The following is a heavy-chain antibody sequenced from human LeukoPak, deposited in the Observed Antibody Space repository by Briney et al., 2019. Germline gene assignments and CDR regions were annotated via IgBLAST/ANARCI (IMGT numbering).Heavy chain of an antibody. CDR2: ISGSGGST. Sequence: GGSLRISCAASGFTFSTHAMSWVRQAPGKGLEWVSGISGSGGSTYYADSVKGRFTISRDNSKNTLYLQMNSLRAEDTAVYYCAKGYHYESSGYFDYWGQGTLVTVSS. CDR3: AKGYHYESSGYFDY. V-gene: IGHV3-23*01. J-gene: IGHJ4*02. CDR1: GFTFSTHA. D-gene: IGHD3-22*01.